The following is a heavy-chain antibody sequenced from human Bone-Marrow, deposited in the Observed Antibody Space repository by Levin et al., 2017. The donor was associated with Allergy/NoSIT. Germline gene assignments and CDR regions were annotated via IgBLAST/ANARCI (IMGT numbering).Heavy chain of an antibody. CDR3: IYCSRRSCYSGGLDV. V-gene: IGHV3-30*03. CDR2: ISYDGTNP. J-gene: IGHJ6*02. CDR1: GFTFSNYA. D-gene: IGHD2-15*01. Sequence: GESLKISSPASGFTFSNYAMHWVRQAPGKGLEWVAVISYDGTNPYYAESVKGRFTISRDNSKNTLYLHMNSLRSEDTATYYSIYCSRRSCYSGGLDVWGQGTTVIVSS.